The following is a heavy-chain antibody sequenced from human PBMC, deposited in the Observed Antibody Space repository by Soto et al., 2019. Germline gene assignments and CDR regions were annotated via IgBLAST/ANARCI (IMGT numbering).Heavy chain of an antibody. D-gene: IGHD3-9*01. J-gene: IGHJ4*02. CDR1: GYTFTSYG. CDR3: ARSYDILTGPYYFDY. V-gene: IGHV1-18*01. Sequence: GASVKVSCKASGYTFTSYGISWVRQAPGQGLEWMGWISAYNGNTNYAQKLQGRVTMTTDTSTSTAYMELRSLRSDDTAVYYCARSYDILTGPYYFDYWGQANLVTVS. CDR2: ISAYNGNT.